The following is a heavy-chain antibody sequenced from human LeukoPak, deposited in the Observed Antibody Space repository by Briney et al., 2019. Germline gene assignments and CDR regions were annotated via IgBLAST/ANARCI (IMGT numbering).Heavy chain of an antibody. V-gene: IGHV3-23*01. D-gene: IGHD3-22*01. CDR2: ISGSGGST. CDR1: GFTFRSYV. CDR3: AKHYDSSGYNAFEI. Sequence: PGRSLRLSCPASGFTFRSYVMSWVRQAPGKGLEWVSAISGSGGSTYYADSVKGRFTISRDNSKNTLYLQMNSLRAEDTAVYYCAKHYDSSGYNAFEIWGQGTMVTVSS. J-gene: IGHJ3*02.